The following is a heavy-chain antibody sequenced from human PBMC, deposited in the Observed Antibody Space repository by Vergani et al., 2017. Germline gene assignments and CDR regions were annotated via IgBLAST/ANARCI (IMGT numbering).Heavy chain of an antibody. J-gene: IGHJ6*02. CDR2: ISSSSSYI. Sequence: EVQLVESGGGVVRPGGSLRLSCAASGFTFDDYGMSWVRQAPGKGLEWVSSISSSSSYIYYADSVKGRFTISRDNAKNSLYLQMNSLRAEDTAVYYCAGGAYYYDSSFFFYYYGMDVWGQGTTVTVSS. V-gene: IGHV3-21*01. D-gene: IGHD3-22*01. CDR1: GFTFDDYG. CDR3: AGGAYYYDSSFFFYYYGMDV.